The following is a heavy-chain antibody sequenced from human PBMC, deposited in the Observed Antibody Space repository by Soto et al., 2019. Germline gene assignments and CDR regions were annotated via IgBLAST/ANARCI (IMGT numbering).Heavy chain of an antibody. D-gene: IGHD4-4*01. CDR1: GGSISSSY. V-gene: IGHV4-59*01. CDR2: IYYTGST. J-gene: IGHJ3*02. Sequence: SETLSLTCTVSGGSISSSYWSWFRQPPGKGLEWIGHIYYTGSTNYNPSLVSRVTISVDTSKNRFSLILSSVTAADTAVYYCARAADYTIPFNAFDIWGQGTMVTVSS. CDR3: ARAADYTIPFNAFDI.